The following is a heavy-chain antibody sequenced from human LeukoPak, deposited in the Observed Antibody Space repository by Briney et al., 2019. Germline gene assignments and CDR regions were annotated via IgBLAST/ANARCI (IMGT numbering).Heavy chain of an antibody. J-gene: IGHJ6*03. V-gene: IGHV3-21*01. Sequence: GGSLRLSCAASGFTFSSYSMNWVRQAPGKGLEWVSSISSSSSYIYYADSVKGRFTISRDNAKNSLYLQMNSLRAEDTAVYYCARILTGGDCSSTSCSYYYYYYMDVWGKGTTVTVSS. CDR3: ARILTGGDCSSTSCSYYYYYYMDV. CDR2: ISSSSSYI. D-gene: IGHD2-2*01. CDR1: GFTFSSYS.